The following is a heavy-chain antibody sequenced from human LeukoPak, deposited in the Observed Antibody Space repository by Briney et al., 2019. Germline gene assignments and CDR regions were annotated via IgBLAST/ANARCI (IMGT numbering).Heavy chain of an antibody. Sequence: EASVTVSFRASRFTFNDYYMHWVRQAPGRGGAWVGWNNINNGGTNYAQKFQGRVTMTRDTSISTAYMELSRLRSDDRAVYYCARRYCSGGGCLGWFVPWGQGTLVTVSS. CDR2: NNINNGGT. V-gene: IGHV1-2*02. J-gene: IGHJ5*02. CDR3: ARRYCSGGGCLGWFVP. CDR1: RFTFNDYY. D-gene: IGHD2-15*01.